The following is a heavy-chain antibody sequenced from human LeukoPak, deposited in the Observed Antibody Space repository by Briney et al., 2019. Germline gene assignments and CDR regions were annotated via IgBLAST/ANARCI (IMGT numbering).Heavy chain of an antibody. D-gene: IGHD3-10*01. J-gene: IGHJ4*02. V-gene: IGHV3-21*01. CDR3: ARGGITMVRGVVYFDY. Sequence: MAGGSLRLSCAASGFTFSSYSMNWVRQAPGKGLEWVSSISSSSSYIYYADSVKGRFTISRDNAKNSLYLQMNSLRAEDTAVYYCARGGITMVRGVVYFDYWGQGTLVTVSS. CDR2: ISSSSSYI. CDR1: GFTFSSYS.